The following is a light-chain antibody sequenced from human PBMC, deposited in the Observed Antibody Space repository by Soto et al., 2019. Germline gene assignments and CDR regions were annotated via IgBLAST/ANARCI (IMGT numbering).Light chain of an antibody. CDR2: VAS. CDR3: QQLNSYPLT. CDR1: QGINSY. Sequence: DIQLTQSPSFLSASVGDRVTITCRASQGINSYLAWYQQKPWKAPKLLIYVASTLQSGVPSRFSGSGSGTEFTLTISSLQPEDFATYYCQQLNSYPLTFGGGTKVEIK. J-gene: IGKJ4*01. V-gene: IGKV1-9*01.